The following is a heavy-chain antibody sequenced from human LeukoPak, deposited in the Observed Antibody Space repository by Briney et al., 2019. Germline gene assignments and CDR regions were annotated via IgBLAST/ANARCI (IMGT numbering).Heavy chain of an antibody. V-gene: IGHV3-48*03. CDR1: GFTFSSYE. D-gene: IGHD1-26*01. CDR2: ISSSGSAI. Sequence: GGSLRLSCAASGFTFSSYEMNWVRQAPGKGLEWVSYISSSGSAIYYADSVKGRFTISRDNSKNTLYLQMNSLRAEDTAVYYCAKCGRFVGATISGIADYWGQGTLVTVSS. CDR3: AKCGRFVGATISGIADY. J-gene: IGHJ4*02.